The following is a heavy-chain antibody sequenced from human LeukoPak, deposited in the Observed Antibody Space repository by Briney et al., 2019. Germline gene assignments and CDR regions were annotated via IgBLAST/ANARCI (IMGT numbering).Heavy chain of an antibody. CDR3: ARDGGYSGYDSTFFDY. CDR2: INPNSGGT. CDR1: GYTFTGYY. J-gene: IGHJ4*02. Sequence: APVTVSCKASGYTFTGYYMHWVRQAPGQGLEWMGWINPNSGGTNYAQKFQGRVTMTRDTSISTAYMELSRPRSDDTAVYYCARDGGYSGYDSTFFDYWGQGTLVTVSS. D-gene: IGHD5-12*01. V-gene: IGHV1-2*02.